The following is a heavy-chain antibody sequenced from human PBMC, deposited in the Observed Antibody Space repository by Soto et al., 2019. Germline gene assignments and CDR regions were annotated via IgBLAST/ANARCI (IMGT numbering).Heavy chain of an antibody. CDR3: ARDISPQYCGGDGYSPLNWFYP. J-gene: IGHJ5*02. Sequence: ASVKVSCKASGDNFNSYGINRVRQAPGQRVELMGWISAYNGNTNYAQKFQGRVTMTTDTSTSTAYMELRSLRSDDTAVYYCARDISPQYCGGDGYSPLNWFYPWGQGTLVTVSS. CDR2: ISAYNGNT. CDR1: GDNFNSYG. D-gene: IGHD2-21*02. V-gene: IGHV1-18*01.